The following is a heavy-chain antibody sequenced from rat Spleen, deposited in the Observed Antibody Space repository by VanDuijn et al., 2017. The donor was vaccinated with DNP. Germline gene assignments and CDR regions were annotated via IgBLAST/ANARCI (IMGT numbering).Heavy chain of an antibody. CDR1: GFTFSDYY. V-gene: IGHV5-20*01. Sequence: EVLLVESDGGLVQPGRSLKLSCAVSGFTFSDYYMAWVRQAPGKGLEWVASITNSGDSTYYSDSVKGRISISRDKAKSTLYLQVDSMRSEDTATYYWATALCDYWGKGVMVTVSS. D-gene: IGHD3-2*01. J-gene: IGHJ2*01. CDR2: ITNSGDST. CDR3: ATALCDY.